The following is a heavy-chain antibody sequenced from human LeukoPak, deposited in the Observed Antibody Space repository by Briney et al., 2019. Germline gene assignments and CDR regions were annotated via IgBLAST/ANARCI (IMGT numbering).Heavy chain of an antibody. J-gene: IGHJ6*02. Sequence: SETLSLTCTVSGGSISSYYWSWIRQPPGKGLEWIGYIYYSGSTNYNPSLKSRVTMSVDTSKNQFSLKLSSVTAADTAVYYCARDLRYCSSTSCYTSGRYYYYGMDVWGQGTTVTVSS. D-gene: IGHD2-2*02. CDR1: GGSISSYY. V-gene: IGHV4-59*12. CDR3: ARDLRYCSSTSCYTSGRYYYYGMDV. CDR2: IYYSGST.